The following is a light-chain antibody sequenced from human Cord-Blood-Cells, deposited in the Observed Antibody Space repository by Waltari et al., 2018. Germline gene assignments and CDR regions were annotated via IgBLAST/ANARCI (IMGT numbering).Light chain of an antibody. CDR3: QQYNNWLYT. J-gene: IGKJ2*01. Sequence: EIVMTQSPATLSVSPGERATLSCRASQSVSSNLAWYQQKPGQAPRLLIYGASTRATGIPARFSVSGSGTEFTLTISSLQSEDFAVYYCQQYNNWLYTFGQGTKLEIK. CDR2: GAS. V-gene: IGKV3-15*01. CDR1: QSVSSN.